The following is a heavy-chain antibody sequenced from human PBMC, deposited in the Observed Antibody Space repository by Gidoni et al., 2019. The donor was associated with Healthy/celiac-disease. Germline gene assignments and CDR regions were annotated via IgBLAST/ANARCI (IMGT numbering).Heavy chain of an antibody. V-gene: IGHV3-48*01. CDR2: ISSSSSTI. Sequence: GLEWVSYISSSSSTIYYADSVKGRFTISRDNAKNSLYLQMNSLRAEDTAVYYCAREYSSGCGDYWGQGTLVTVSS. J-gene: IGHJ4*02. D-gene: IGHD6-19*01. CDR3: AREYSSGCGDY.